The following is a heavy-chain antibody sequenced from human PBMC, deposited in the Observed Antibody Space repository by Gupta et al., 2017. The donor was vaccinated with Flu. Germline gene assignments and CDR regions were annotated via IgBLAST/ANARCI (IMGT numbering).Heavy chain of an antibody. D-gene: IGHD2-21*02. CDR3: GRCRIGLLPPPPGFNYYGMDV. V-gene: IGHV4-34*01. CDR1: GGSLSGYY. J-gene: IGHJ6*02. Sequence: QVQLQQWGAGLLKPSETLSLTCAVHGGSLSGYYWIWIRQPPGKGLEWIGEGNHGGSTNYNPSLKSRGTRAIDASKNHFSLNLRDVPATEPDIYSCGRCRIGLLPPPPGFNYYGMDVWGQGTAVTVSS. CDR2: GNHGGST.